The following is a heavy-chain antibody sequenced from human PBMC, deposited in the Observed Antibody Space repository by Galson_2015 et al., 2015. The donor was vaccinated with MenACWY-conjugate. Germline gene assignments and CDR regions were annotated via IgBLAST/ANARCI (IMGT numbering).Heavy chain of an antibody. V-gene: IGHV3-23*01. CDR2: ITGGGGTT. CDR3: AKGIRSGHAYGDFDI. J-gene: IGHJ3*02. CDR1: GFTFSDYT. D-gene: IGHD4-17*01. Sequence: SLRLSCAASGFTFSDYTMGWVRQAPGEGLEWVSTITGGGGTTYYADSVKGRFSTSRDNSKNTLDVQMNSLRVDDTAVYYCAKGIRSGHAYGDFDIWGQGTMVTVSS.